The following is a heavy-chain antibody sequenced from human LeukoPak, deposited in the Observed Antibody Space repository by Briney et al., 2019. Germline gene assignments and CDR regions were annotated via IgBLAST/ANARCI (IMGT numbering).Heavy chain of an antibody. J-gene: IGHJ4*02. Sequence: SETLSLTCTVSGGSISSYYWSWIRQPPGKGLEWIGYIYYSGSTNSNPSLKSRVTISVDTSKNQFSLKLSSVTAADTAVYYCARGGYSSGWQFDYWGQGTLVTVSS. CDR2: IYYSGST. CDR3: ARGGYSSGWQFDY. CDR1: GGSISSYY. D-gene: IGHD6-19*01. V-gene: IGHV4-59*01.